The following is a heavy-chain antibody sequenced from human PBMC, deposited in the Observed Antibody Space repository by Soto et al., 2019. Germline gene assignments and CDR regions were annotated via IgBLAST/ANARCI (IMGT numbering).Heavy chain of an antibody. V-gene: IGHV3-30*18. CDR3: AKDGGPVYCNSPGCSAKHFDY. Sequence: QVQLEESGGDVVQPGRSLRLSCAASGFTFGHYAMHWVRQAPGKGLEWLAIISYDGDNEYYAGSVRGRFTISRDNSKNTLYLQTNNLRHEDTAVYYCAKDGGPVYCNSPGCSAKHFDYWGQGTLVTVSS. J-gene: IGHJ4*02. CDR2: ISYDGDNE. D-gene: IGHD2-2*01. CDR1: GFTFGHYA.